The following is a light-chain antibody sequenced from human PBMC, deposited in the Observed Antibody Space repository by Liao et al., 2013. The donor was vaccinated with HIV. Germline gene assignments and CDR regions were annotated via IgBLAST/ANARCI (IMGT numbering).Light chain of an antibody. Sequence: SYVLTQPPSVSVAPGETARITCGENNIGSKSVHWYQQKPGQAPVLVIYYDSDRPSGIPERFSGSNSGNTATLTISRVEAGDEADYYCHVWDSSSDHVLFGGGTKLTVL. V-gene: IGLV3-21*01. CDR3: HVWDSSSDHVL. CDR1: NIGSKS. J-gene: IGLJ2*01. CDR2: YDS.